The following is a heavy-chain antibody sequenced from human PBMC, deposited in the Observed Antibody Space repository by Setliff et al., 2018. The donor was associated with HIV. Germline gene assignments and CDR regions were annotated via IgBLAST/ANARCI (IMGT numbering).Heavy chain of an antibody. CDR3: AREGDGIDF. V-gene: IGHV4-39*02. J-gene: IGHJ4*02. CDR2: VHYTGNT. D-gene: IGHD2-21*02. CDR1: GGSITSSTYY. Sequence: SETLSLTCTVSGGSITSSTYYWGWIRQPPGKGLEWIGTVHYTGNTYHNPSLKSRVTISVEVSKNQISLKLTAVTAADSAVYHCAREGDGIDFWGQGTLVTVSS.